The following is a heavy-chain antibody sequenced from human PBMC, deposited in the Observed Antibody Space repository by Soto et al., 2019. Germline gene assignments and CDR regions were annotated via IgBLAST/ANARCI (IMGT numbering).Heavy chain of an antibody. V-gene: IGHV3-48*02. J-gene: IGHJ4*02. D-gene: IGHD3-16*01. CDR1: GFTFSSYS. CDR3: VRAPHQDYVWGSYNDY. CDR2: ISSSSSTI. Sequence: EVQLVESGGGLVQPGGSLRLSCAASGFTFSSYSMNWVRQAPGKGLEWVSYISSSSSTIYYADSVKGRFTISRDNAKNSLYLQMNSLRDEDTAVYYCVRAPHQDYVWGSYNDYWGQGTLVTVSS.